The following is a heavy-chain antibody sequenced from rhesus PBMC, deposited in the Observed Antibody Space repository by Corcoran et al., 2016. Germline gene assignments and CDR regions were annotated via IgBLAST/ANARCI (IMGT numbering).Heavy chain of an antibody. J-gene: IGHJ4*01. CDR3: ARDQPNYRGFDY. CDR1: GGSISSNY. V-gene: IGHV4-147*01. CDR2: IYGDSRTP. Sequence: QVQLQESGPGLVKPSETLSLTCAVSGGSISSNYWNWIRQSPGKGLEWIGYIYGDSRTPSYNPSLKSRVTISTDTSKNQFYLKLSSVTAADTAVYYCARDQPNYRGFDYWGQGVLVTVSS. D-gene: IGHD3-16*01.